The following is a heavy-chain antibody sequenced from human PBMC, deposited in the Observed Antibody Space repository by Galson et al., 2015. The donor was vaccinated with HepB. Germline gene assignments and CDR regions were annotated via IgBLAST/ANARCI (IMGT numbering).Heavy chain of an antibody. D-gene: IGHD6-19*01. CDR2: INAGNGNT. Sequence: SVKVSCKASGYTFTSYAMHWVRQAPGQRLEWMGWINAGNGNTKYSQKFQGRVTITRDTSASTAYMELSSLRSEDTAVYYCARGSMGYSSGWPDFDYWGQGTLVTVSS. J-gene: IGHJ4*02. CDR1: GYTFTSYA. CDR3: ARGSMGYSSGWPDFDY. V-gene: IGHV1-3*01.